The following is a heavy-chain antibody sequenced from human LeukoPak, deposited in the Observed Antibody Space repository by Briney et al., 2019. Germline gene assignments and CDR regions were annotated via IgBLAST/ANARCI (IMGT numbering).Heavy chain of an antibody. D-gene: IGHD2-21*01. CDR3: ARVVVGVYYYYMDV. Sequence: SEGLSLTCAVSGGSLSGYYWRWIRQPPGKGLGWIGEINHSGSTNYNPSLKSRVPISVDTSKNQSSLKLSSVTAADTAVYYCARVVVGVYYYYMDVWGKGTTATVSS. CDR1: GGSLSGYY. J-gene: IGHJ6*03. CDR2: INHSGST. V-gene: IGHV4-34*01.